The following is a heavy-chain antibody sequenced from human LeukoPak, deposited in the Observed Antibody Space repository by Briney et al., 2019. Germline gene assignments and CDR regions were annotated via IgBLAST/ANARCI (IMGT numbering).Heavy chain of an antibody. CDR2: ISGGDVGT. D-gene: IGHD2-2*01. J-gene: IGHJ5*02. Sequence: GGSLRLSCAASGFIFSDYAMSWVRQAPGKGPEWVSAISGGDVGTFYADSVRGRFTTSRDNSNNTLYLQMNSLRAEDTAVYYCVKERSGVVAAASNSWGRGTLVTVSS. CDR1: GFIFSDYA. CDR3: VKERSGVVAAASNS. V-gene: IGHV3-23*01.